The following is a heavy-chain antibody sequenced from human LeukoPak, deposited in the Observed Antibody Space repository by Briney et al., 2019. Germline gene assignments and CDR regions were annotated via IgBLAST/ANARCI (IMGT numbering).Heavy chain of an antibody. CDR3: ARDLWTSGC. CDR1: GFTFSSYA. V-gene: IGHV3-30-3*01. J-gene: IGHJ4*02. Sequence: PGGSLRLSCAASGFTFSSYAMPWVRQAPGKGLEWVAVISYDGSNKYYADSVKGRFTISRDNSKNTLYLQMNSLRAEDTAVYYCARDLWTSGCWGQGTLVTVSS. D-gene: IGHD2-21*01. CDR2: ISYDGSNK.